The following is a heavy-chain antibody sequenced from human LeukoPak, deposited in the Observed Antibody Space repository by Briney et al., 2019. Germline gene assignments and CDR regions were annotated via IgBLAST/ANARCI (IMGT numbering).Heavy chain of an antibody. CDR1: SGSINSYY. J-gene: IGHJ4*02. D-gene: IGHD3-16*01. CDR3: ARHGYTASHYFLDF. CDR2: IYTTGKT. V-gene: IGHV4-4*07. Sequence: SETLSLTCTVSSGSINSYYWGWVRQPAGKGLEWIGRIYTTGKTDYNPSLKSRLTMSVDTSKRQFSLNLTSVTAADTAIYFCARHGYTASHYFLDFWSQGTLVTVSS.